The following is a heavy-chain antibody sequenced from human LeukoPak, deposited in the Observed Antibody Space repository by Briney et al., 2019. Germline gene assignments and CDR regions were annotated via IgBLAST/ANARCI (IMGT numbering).Heavy chain of an antibody. CDR1: GYIFTSYW. Sequence: GASLQISCKGSGYIFTSYWIGWVRQLPGKGLEWMGIIYPGDSDTKYNPSFQGQVTISADKSISTAYLQWSSLKASDTAMYYCARQSLTYYYDSSGYFHAFDIWGQGTMVTVSS. CDR2: IYPGDSDT. J-gene: IGHJ3*02. V-gene: IGHV5-51*01. CDR3: ARQSLTYYYDSSGYFHAFDI. D-gene: IGHD3-22*01.